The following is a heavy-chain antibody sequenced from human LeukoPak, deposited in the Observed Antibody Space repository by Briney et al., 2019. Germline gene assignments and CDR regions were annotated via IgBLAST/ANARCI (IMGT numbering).Heavy chain of an antibody. CDR3: ANAPVNYYDSSGQFDY. Sequence: ASVKVSCKASGYTFTSYDINWVRQATGQGLEWMGWMNPNSGNTGYAQKFQGRVTMTRNTSISTAYMELSSLRSEDTAVYYCANAPVNYYDSSGQFDYWGQGTLVTVSS. D-gene: IGHD3-22*01. J-gene: IGHJ4*02. CDR1: GYTFTSYD. V-gene: IGHV1-8*01. CDR2: MNPNSGNT.